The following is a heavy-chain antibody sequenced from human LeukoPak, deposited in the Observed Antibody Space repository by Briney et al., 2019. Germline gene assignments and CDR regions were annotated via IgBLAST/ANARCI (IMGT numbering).Heavy chain of an antibody. CDR1: GGSISSGGYY. D-gene: IGHD3-22*01. J-gene: IGHJ3*02. Sequence: PSQTLSLTCTVSGGSISSGGYYWSWIRQHPGKGLEWIGYIYYSGSTYYNPSLKSRVTISVDTSKNQFSLKLSSVTAADTAVYYCARDLKSGSSGYYFGERETKNAFDIWGQGTMVTVSS. CDR2: IYYSGST. V-gene: IGHV4-31*03. CDR3: ARDLKSGSSGYYFGERETKNAFDI.